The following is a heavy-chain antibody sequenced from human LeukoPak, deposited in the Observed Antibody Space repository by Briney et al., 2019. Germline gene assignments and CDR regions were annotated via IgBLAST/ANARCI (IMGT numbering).Heavy chain of an antibody. CDR3: AKDPQWELLRDYFDY. D-gene: IGHD1-26*01. J-gene: IGHJ4*02. V-gene: IGHV3-23*01. CDR2: ISGGGGST. Sequence: PGGSLRLSCAASGLTFSSYGFSWVRQVSGMGLEWVSAISGGGGSTYYSDSVRGRFTISRDNSKNTLYLQMNNLTVEDTAIYYCAKDPQWELLRDYFDYWGQGTLVTVSS. CDR1: GLTFSSYG.